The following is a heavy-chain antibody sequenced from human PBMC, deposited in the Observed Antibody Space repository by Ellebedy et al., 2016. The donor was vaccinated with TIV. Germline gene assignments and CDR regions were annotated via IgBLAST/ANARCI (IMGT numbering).Heavy chain of an antibody. V-gene: IGHV3-74*01. CDR1: GFTFSYYW. CDR3: TRTLTSYYFDD. J-gene: IGHJ4*02. D-gene: IGHD2-21*02. CDR2: VNGGGVST. Sequence: GESLKISCEASGFTFSYYWMHWVRQAPGKGLVWVSRVNGGGVSTSYSDSVKGRFTISRDNAKKTLYLQMNSLRAEDTAVYYCTRTLTSYYFDDWGQGALVTVSS.